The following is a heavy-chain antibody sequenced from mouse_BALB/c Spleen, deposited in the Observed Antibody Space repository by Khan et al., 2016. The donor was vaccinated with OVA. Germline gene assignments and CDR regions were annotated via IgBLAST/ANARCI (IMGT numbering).Heavy chain of an antibody. V-gene: IGHV1-15*01. CDR1: GYTFTDYE. D-gene: IGHD2-3*01. Sequence: QVQLQQPGAELVKPGASVTLSCKASGYTFTDYEMHWVKQTPVHGLEWIGAIDPETGGTVYNQKFKGKATLTADKSSNTAYMELRSLTSEDAAVYYCTRGGDGYRDYLDYWGQGTTLTVSS. CDR2: IDPETGGT. CDR3: TRGGDGYRDYLDY. J-gene: IGHJ2*01.